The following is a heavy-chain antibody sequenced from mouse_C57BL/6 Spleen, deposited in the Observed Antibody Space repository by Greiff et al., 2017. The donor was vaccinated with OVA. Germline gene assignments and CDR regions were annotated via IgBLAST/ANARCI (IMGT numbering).Heavy chain of an antibody. V-gene: IGHV1-18*01. Sequence: VQLKESGPELVKPGASVKIPCKASGYTFTDYNMDWVKQSHGKSLEWIGDINPNNGGTIYNQKFKGKATLTVDKSSSTAYMELRSLTSEDTAVYYCARSGYYGGGFAYWGQGTLVTVSA. D-gene: IGHD1-2*01. CDR3: ARSGYYGGGFAY. CDR1: GYTFTDYN. J-gene: IGHJ3*01. CDR2: INPNNGGT.